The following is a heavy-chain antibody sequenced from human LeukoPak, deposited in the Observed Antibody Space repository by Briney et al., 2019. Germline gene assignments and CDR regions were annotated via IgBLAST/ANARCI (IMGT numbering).Heavy chain of an antibody. CDR1: GYTLTELS. J-gene: IGHJ5*02. CDR3: ATPYSSGWYVRGWFDP. V-gene: IGHV1-24*01. CDR2: LDPEDGET. Sequence: ASVKVSCKVSGYTLTELSMHWVRQAPGKGLEWMGGLDPEDGETIYAQKFQGRVTMTEDTSTDTAYMELSSLRSEDTAVYYCATPYSSGWYVRGWFDPWGQGTLVTVSS. D-gene: IGHD6-19*01.